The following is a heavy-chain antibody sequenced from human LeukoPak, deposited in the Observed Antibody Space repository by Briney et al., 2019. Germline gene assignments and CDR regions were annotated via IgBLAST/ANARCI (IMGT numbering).Heavy chain of an antibody. V-gene: IGHV3-49*04. CDR2: IRSKVYGGTT. Sequence: GGSLRLSCAASEFTFGDYAMSWVRQAPGKGLAWVGFIRSKVYGGTTEYAASVKGRFTISRDDSKSIAYLQMNSLKTEDTAVYYCTRTTTYLFAEYWGQGTLVTVSS. D-gene: IGHD4-17*01. J-gene: IGHJ4*02. CDR1: EFTFGDYA. CDR3: TRTTTYLFAEY.